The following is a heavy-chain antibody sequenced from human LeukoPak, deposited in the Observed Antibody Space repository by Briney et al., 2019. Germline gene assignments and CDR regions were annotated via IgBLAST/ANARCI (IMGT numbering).Heavy chain of an antibody. CDR1: GYTFTGYY. CDR3: ATKGGFTMVQGVIVH. D-gene: IGHD3-10*01. V-gene: IGHV1-2*02. J-gene: IGHJ4*02. CDR2: INPNSGGT. Sequence: LAASVKVSCKASGYTFTGYYMHWVRQAPGQGLEWMGWINPNSGGTNYAQKFQGRVTMTRDTSISTAYMELSSLRSDDTAVYYCATKGGFTMVQGVIVHWGQGTLVTVSS.